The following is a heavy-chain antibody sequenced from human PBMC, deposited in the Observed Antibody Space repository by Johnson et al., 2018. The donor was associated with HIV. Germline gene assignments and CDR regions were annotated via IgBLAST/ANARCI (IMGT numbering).Heavy chain of an antibody. CDR2: ISYDGSNK. D-gene: IGHD4-17*01. V-gene: IGHV3-30-3*01. J-gene: IGHJ3*02. CDR3: ARGMTTVTNHNAFDI. Sequence: QMLLVESGGGVVQPGRSLRLSCAASGFTFSSYAMHWVRQAPGKGLEWVAVISYDGSNKYYADSVNGRLTISRDNSKNTLYLQINSLRAEDTAVYYCARGMTTVTNHNAFDIWGQGTMVTVSS. CDR1: GFTFSSYA.